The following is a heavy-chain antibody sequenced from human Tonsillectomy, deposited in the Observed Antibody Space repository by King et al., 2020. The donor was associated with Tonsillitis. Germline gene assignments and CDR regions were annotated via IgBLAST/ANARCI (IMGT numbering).Heavy chain of an antibody. V-gene: IGHV1-69*04. J-gene: IGHJ4*02. CDR3: ARDRGTALIMPFGY. D-gene: IGHD5-18*01. CDR2: IIPILGIV. Sequence: QLVQSGAEVKKPGSSVKVSCKASGATFNSYAITWVRQAPGQGIEWMGRIIPILGIVKYAQKSQGRVTMTADKSANTAYMELRSLRSEDTAVYYCARDRGTALIMPFGYWGQGTLVTVSS. CDR1: GATFNSYA.